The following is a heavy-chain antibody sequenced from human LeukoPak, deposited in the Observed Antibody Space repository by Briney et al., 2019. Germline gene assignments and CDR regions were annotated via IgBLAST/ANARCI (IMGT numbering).Heavy chain of an antibody. J-gene: IGHJ3*02. CDR3: ARGGSLRFLDPVMSSTYGFDI. CDR1: GFTFSSYW. V-gene: IGHV3-74*01. Sequence: GGSLRLSCAASGFTFSSYWMHWVRQAPGKGLVWVSRISSDGSRTTYADSVKGRFSVSRDNAKSTLYPQMNSLRVEDTAVYYCARGGSLRFLDPVMSSTYGFDIWGQGTMVTVSS. D-gene: IGHD3-3*01. CDR2: ISSDGSRT.